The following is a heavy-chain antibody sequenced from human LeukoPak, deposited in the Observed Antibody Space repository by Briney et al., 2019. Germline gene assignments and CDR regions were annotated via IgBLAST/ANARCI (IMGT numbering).Heavy chain of an antibody. J-gene: IGHJ4*02. CDR2: ISYDGSNK. Sequence: GGSLRLSCAASGFTFSSYAMHWVRQAPGKGLEWVAVISYDGSNKYYADSVKGRFTISRDNSKNTLYLQMNSLRAEDTAVYYCAKDADYGGYFDYWGQGTLVTVSS. D-gene: IGHD4-17*01. CDR3: AKDADYGGYFDY. CDR1: GFTFSSYA. V-gene: IGHV3-30-3*01.